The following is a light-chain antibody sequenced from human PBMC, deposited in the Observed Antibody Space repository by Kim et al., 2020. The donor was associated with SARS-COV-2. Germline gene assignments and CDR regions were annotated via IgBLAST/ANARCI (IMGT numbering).Light chain of an antibody. J-gene: IGKJ2*01. CDR1: QSVSSTF. V-gene: IGKV3-20*01. Sequence: SPGDRATPSCRASQSVSSTFIAWYQQRPGQAPRLLIYGAFNRATGIPDRFSGSGSGTDFTLSITRLEPEDFAVYYCQHYGGSPSYTFGQGTKLEI. CDR2: GAF. CDR3: QHYGGSPSYT.